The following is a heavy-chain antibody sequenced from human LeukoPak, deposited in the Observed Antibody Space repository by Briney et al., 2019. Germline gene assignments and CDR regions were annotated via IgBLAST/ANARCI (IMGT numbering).Heavy chain of an antibody. V-gene: IGHV1-46*01. CDR3: ARDNSVPHDACWFNP. Sequence: ASVKVSCKAFGYTFTSNYMHWVRQAPGQGPEWMGVISPSGGSTNYAQKFQGRVTLTRDKSTSTDYLELSSLRSEDTAVYYCARDNSVPHDACWFNPWGQGTLVTVSS. CDR1: GYTFTSNY. CDR2: ISPSGGST. D-gene: IGHD3-10*01. J-gene: IGHJ5*02.